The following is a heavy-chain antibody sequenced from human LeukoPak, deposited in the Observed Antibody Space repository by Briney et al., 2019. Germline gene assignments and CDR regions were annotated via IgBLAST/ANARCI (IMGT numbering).Heavy chain of an antibody. D-gene: IGHD5-24*01. CDR2: ISSRGNTI. CDR3: ARSLGPTRPFDY. J-gene: IGHJ4*02. Sequence: GGSLRLSCAASGSTFSSYEMNWVRQAPGKGLEWVSYISSRGNTIYYADSVKGRFTISRDNAKISLYLQMNSLRVEDTAIYYCARSLGPTRPFDYWGQGTLLIVPS. V-gene: IGHV3-48*03. CDR1: GSTFSSYE.